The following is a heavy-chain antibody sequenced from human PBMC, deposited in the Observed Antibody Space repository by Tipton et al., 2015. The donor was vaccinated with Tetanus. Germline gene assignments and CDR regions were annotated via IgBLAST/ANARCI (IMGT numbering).Heavy chain of an antibody. Sequence: GSLRLSCAASGFTFSNYAMAWVRQAPGKGLEWVSGISVRGSHTYYADPVKGRFSISRDNSKNTVYLQMNSLRDEDTAVYYCGSSGWQVHFDHWGQGTLVTVSS. CDR3: GSSGWQVHFDH. CDR2: ISVRGSHT. CDR1: GFTFSNYA. V-gene: IGHV3-23*01. J-gene: IGHJ4*02. D-gene: IGHD6-19*01.